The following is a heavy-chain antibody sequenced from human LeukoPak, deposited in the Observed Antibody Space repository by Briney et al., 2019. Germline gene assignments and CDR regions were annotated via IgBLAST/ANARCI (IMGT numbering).Heavy chain of an antibody. CDR3: ARGGRGREQQLVVDY. CDR2: IYYSGST. D-gene: IGHD6-13*01. CDR1: GGSISSYY. J-gene: IGHJ4*02. V-gene: IGHV4-59*12. Sequence: SETLSLTCTVSGGSISSYYWSWIRQPPGKGLEWIGYIYYSGSTYYNPSLKSRATISVDTSKNQFSLKLSSVTAADTAVYYCARGGRGREQQLVVDYWGQGTLVTVSS.